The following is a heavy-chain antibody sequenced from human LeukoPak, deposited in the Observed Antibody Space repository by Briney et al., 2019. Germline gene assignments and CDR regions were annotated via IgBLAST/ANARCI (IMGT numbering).Heavy chain of an antibody. V-gene: IGHV4-34*01. CDR1: GVSFSGYY. CDR2: INHSGST. CDR3: ARDRRGYSGYDLDY. J-gene: IGHJ4*02. D-gene: IGHD5-12*01. Sequence: PSETLSLTCAAYGVSFSGYYWSWIRQPPGKGLEWIGEINHSGSTKYNPSLKSRVTISVDTSKNQFSLKLSSVTAADTAVYYCARDRRGYSGYDLDYWGPGTLVTVSS.